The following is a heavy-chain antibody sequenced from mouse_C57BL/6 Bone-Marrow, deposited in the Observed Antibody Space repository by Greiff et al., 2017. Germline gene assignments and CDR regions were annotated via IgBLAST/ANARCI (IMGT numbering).Heavy chain of an antibody. CDR3: ARHRGYYDYDDGFAY. V-gene: IGHV5-9*01. CDR2: ISGGGGNT. D-gene: IGHD2-4*01. J-gene: IGHJ3*01. CDR1: GFTFSSYT. Sequence: EVQVVESGGGLVKPGGSLKLSCAASGFTFSSYTMSWVRQTPEKRLEWVATISGGGGNTYYPDSVKGRFTISRDNAKNTLYLQMSSLRSEDTALYYCARHRGYYDYDDGFAYWGQGTLVTVSA.